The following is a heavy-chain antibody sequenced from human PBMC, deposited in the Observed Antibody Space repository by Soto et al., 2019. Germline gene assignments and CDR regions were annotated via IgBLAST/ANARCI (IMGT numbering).Heavy chain of an antibody. CDR3: AKGPDGSGYYHNWFDS. J-gene: IGHJ5*01. CDR2: ISRTGDSA. CDR1: GFSFSDYA. Sequence: EVHLLESGGALVQPGGSLTLSCAASGFSFSDYAMSWVRQAPGKGLEWVSGISRTGDSAYYADSVKGRFAISRDRSKNRLSLQMNSLRVEDTAVYYCAKGPDGSGYYHNWFDSWGQGTQITVSS. D-gene: IGHD3-22*01. V-gene: IGHV3-23*01.